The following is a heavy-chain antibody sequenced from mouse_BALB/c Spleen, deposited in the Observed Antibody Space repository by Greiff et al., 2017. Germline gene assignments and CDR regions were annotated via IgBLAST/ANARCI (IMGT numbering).Heavy chain of an antibody. CDR3: AREGNDAMDY. CDR1: GYSITSGYY. J-gene: IGHJ4*01. V-gene: IGHV3-6*02. CDR2: ISYDGSN. Sequence: EVQLQESGPGLVKPSQSLSLTCSVTGYSITSGYYWNWIRQFPGNKLEWMGYISYDGSNNYNPSLKNRISITRDTSKNQFFLKLNSVTTEDTATCYCAREGNDAMDYWGQGTSVTVSS.